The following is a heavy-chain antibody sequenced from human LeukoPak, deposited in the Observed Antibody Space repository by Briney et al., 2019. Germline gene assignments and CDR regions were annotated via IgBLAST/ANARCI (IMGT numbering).Heavy chain of an antibody. CDR3: ATTPVRVRGVIIDYYFDY. J-gene: IGHJ4*02. CDR1: GYTLTELS. V-gene: IGHV1-24*01. D-gene: IGHD3-10*01. Sequence: ASVKVSCKVSGYTLTELSMHWVRQAPGKGLEWMGGFDPEDGETIYAQTFQGRVTMTEDTSTDTAYMELSSLRSEDTAVYYCATTPVRVRGVIIDYYFDYWGQGTLVTVSS. CDR2: FDPEDGET.